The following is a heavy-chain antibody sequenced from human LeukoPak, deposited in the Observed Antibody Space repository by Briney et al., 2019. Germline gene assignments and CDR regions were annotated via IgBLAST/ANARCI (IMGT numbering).Heavy chain of an antibody. Sequence: PSETLSLTCAVSGYSISSGYYWGWIRQPPGKGLEWIGSIYHSGSTYYNPSLKSRVTISVDTSKNQFSLKLSSVTAADTAVYYCARRPITIFGVVITEFDYWGQGTLVTVSS. J-gene: IGHJ4*02. D-gene: IGHD3-3*01. CDR1: GYSISSGYY. V-gene: IGHV4-38-2*01. CDR3: ARRPITIFGVVITEFDY. CDR2: IYHSGST.